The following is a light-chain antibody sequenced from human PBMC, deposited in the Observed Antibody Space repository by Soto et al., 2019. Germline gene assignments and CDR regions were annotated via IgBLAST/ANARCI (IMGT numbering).Light chain of an antibody. CDR3: QQRSNWPLLT. J-gene: IGKJ4*01. CDR2: DAS. Sequence: EIVLTQSPATLSLSPGERATLSCRASQSVGGYLAWYQQKPGQAPRLLIYDASNRVTGIPARFSGSGSGTDLTLTISSLGPEDFAVYYCQQRSNWPLLTFGRGTKVEIK. CDR1: QSVGGY. V-gene: IGKV3-11*01.